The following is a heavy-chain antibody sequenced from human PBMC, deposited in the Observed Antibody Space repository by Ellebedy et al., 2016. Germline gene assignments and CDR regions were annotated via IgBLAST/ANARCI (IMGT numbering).Heavy chain of an antibody. V-gene: IGHV1-8*02. CDR1: GYTFTSYG. CDR2: MNPNSGNT. CDR3: ARRHGGCSGGSCYTIDS. Sequence: ASVKVSCKASGYTFTSYGISWVRQAPGQGLEWMGWMNPNSGNTGYAQKFQGRVTMTRNASISTAYMELSSLRFEDTAVYYCARRHGGCSGGSCYTIDSWGQGTLVTVSS. J-gene: IGHJ4*02. D-gene: IGHD2-15*01.